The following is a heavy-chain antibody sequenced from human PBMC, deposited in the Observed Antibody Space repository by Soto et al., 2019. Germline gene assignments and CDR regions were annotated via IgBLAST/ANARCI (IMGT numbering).Heavy chain of an antibody. V-gene: IGHV3-33*01. CDR1: GFTFSSYG. D-gene: IGHD1-26*01. J-gene: IGHJ4*02. CDR3: AREGSGSSILDY. Sequence: QVQLVESGGGVVQPGRSLRLSCAASGFTFSSYGMHWVRQAPGKGLEWVAVIWYDGSNKYYADSVKGRFTISRDNSKNTLYLQMNSLRAEDTAVYYCAREGSGSSILDYWGQGTLVTVSS. CDR2: IWYDGSNK.